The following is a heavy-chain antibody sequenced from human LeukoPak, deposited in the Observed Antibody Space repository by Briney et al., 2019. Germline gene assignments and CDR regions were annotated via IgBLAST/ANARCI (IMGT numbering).Heavy chain of an antibody. J-gene: IGHJ4*02. V-gene: IGHV3-11*06. CDR2: IRTSGTNT. CDR3: ARMNYVSSGWGAPFDY. CDR1: GFTFNDAR. D-gene: IGHD1-7*01. Sequence: GGSLRLSCAASGFTFNDARMSWVRQAPGKGLEWVSYIRTSGTNTDYTGSVKGRFTISRDNAKNSLYLQMNSLRAEDTAVYYCARMNYVSSGWGAPFDYWGQGTLVTVSS.